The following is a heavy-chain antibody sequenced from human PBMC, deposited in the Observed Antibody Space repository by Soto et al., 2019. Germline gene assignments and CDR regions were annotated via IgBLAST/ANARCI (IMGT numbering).Heavy chain of an antibody. CDR3: ARDLEDIVVVVAAIYGMDV. V-gene: IGHV3-33*01. D-gene: IGHD2-15*01. CDR1: GFTFSSYG. CDR2: IWYDGSNK. J-gene: IGHJ6*02. Sequence: GGSLRLSCAASGFTFSSYGMHWVRQAPGKGLEWVAVIWYDGSNKYYADSVKGRFTISRDNSKNTLYLQMNSLRAEDTAVYYCARDLEDIVVVVAAIYGMDVWGQGTTVTVSS.